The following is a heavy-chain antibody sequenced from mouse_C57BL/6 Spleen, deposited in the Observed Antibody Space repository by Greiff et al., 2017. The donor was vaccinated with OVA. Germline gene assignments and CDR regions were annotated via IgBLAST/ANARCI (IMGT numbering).Heavy chain of an antibody. V-gene: IGHV1-55*01. CDR3: AREGGLRRGNAMDY. Sequence: VQLQQPGAELVKPGASVKMSCKASGYTFTSYWITWVKQRPGQGLEWIGDIYPGSGSTNYNEKFKSKATLTVDTSSSTAYMQLSSLTSEDSAVYYCAREGGLRRGNAMDYWGQGTSVTVSS. CDR2: IYPGSGST. J-gene: IGHJ4*01. D-gene: IGHD2-4*01. CDR1: GYTFTSYW.